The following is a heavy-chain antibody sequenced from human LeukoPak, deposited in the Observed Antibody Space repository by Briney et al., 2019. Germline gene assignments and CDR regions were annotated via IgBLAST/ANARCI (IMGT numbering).Heavy chain of an antibody. J-gene: IGHJ1*01. CDR2: INPNSGGT. V-gene: IGHV1-2*02. Sequence: ASVKVSCKASGYTFTDYYMHWVRQAPGQGLEWMGWINPNSGGTNYAQKFQGRVTMTRDTSISTAYMELSRLRSDDTAVYYCTRDLSDSGSYISPFQYFQHWGQGTLVTVSS. D-gene: IGHD1-26*01. CDR3: TRDLSDSGSYISPFQYFQH. CDR1: GYTFTDYY.